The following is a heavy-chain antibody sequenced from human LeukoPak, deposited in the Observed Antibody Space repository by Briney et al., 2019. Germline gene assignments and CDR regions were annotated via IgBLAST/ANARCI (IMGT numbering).Heavy chain of an antibody. Sequence: SETPSLTCTVSGGSISCYYWSWIRQSPGKGLEWIGYIYYSGTTNYNPSLKSRVTISVDTSKNQFSLQLRSVTAADTAVYYCAREDPQTTVPEGMDVWGQGTTVTVSS. CDR2: IYYSGTT. CDR3: AREDPQTTVPEGMDV. J-gene: IGHJ6*02. V-gene: IGHV4-59*01. CDR1: GGSISCYY. D-gene: IGHD4-17*01.